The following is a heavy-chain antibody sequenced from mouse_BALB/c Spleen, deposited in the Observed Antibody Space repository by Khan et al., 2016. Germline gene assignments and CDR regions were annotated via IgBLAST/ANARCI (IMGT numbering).Heavy chain of an antibody. CDR3: AGEISYHTSRGFAY. J-gene: IGHJ3*01. Sequence: VQLQQSGAELVRPGALVKLSCKASGFNIKDYYLHWVKQRPEQGLEWVGWIDPANGHTIYDPKFQGKASTTADTSSNTAYLQLRRLTSEDTAVYYCAGEISYHTSRGFAYWGQGTLVIVSA. V-gene: IGHV14-1*02. D-gene: IGHD2-12*01. CDR1: GFNIKDYY. CDR2: IDPANGHT.